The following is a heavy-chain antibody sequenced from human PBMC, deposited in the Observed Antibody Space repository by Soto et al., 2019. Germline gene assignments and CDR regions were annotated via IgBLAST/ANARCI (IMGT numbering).Heavy chain of an antibody. D-gene: IGHD5-18*01. CDR1: GFTFSSYS. J-gene: IGHJ4*02. Sequence: LRLSCAASGFTFSSYSMNWVRQAPGKGLEWVSSISSSSSYIYYADSVKGRFTISRDNAKNSLYLQMNSLRAEDTAVYYCARDRDTAKKSLDYWGQRTLVTVSS. CDR3: ARDRDTAKKSLDY. V-gene: IGHV3-21*01. CDR2: ISSSSSYI.